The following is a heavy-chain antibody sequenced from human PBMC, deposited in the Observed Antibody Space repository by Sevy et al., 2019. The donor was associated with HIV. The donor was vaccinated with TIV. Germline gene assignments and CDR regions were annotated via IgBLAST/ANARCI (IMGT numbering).Heavy chain of an antibody. Sequence: GGSLRLSCAASGFSFSDYYMSWIRQAPGKGLEWISYISSSGRTIYYADSVKGRFTISRDNAKNSLYLQMDSLRADDTAVYYCARDLTTVTTAYFQHWGQGTLVTVSS. CDR2: ISSSGRTI. V-gene: IGHV3-11*01. J-gene: IGHJ1*01. CDR3: ARDLTTVTTAYFQH. CDR1: GFSFSDYY. D-gene: IGHD4-17*01.